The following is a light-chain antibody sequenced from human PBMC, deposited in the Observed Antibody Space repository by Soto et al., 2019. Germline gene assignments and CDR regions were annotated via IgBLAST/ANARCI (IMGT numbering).Light chain of an antibody. Sequence: DMKMTQSPSTLYASVGDIVTITCRASESISTWLAWYQQKPGTAPNLLIYKASSLESGVPSRFSGIGSGTGHTRTVCSLQPDDFAPYCCQQYMIFSWTFGEGTKVDIK. CDR2: KAS. J-gene: IGKJ1*01. CDR3: QQYMIFSWT. CDR1: ESISTW. V-gene: IGKV1-5*03.